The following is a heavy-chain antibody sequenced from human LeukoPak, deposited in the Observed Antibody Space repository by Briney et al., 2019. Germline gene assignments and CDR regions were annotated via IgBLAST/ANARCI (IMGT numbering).Heavy chain of an antibody. J-gene: IGHJ4*02. D-gene: IGHD3-22*01. V-gene: IGHV4-59*01. Sequence: ASETLSLTCTVSGGSISRYYWSWIRQPPGKGLEWIGYIYYSGSTNYNPSLKSRVTISVDTSKNQFSLKLSSVTAADTAVYYCARDGSSGYHDYWGQGTLVTVSS. CDR1: GGSISRYY. CDR2: IYYSGST. CDR3: ARDGSSGYHDY.